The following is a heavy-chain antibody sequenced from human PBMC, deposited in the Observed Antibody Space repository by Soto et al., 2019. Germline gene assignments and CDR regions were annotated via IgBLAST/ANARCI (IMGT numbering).Heavy chain of an antibody. Sequence: GESLKISCKGSGYSFTSYWISWVRQMPGKGLEWMGRIDPSDSYTNYSPSFQGHVTISADKSISTAYLQWSSLKASDTAMYYCARPTKQPLTEDYPYYGRDVWGQGTTV. CDR1: GYSFTSYW. CDR2: IDPSDSYT. CDR3: ARPTKQPLTEDYPYYGRDV. V-gene: IGHV5-10-1*01. J-gene: IGHJ6*02. D-gene: IGHD5-18*01.